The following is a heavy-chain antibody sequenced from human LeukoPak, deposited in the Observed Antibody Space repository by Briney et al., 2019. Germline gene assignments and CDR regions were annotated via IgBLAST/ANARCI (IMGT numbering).Heavy chain of an antibody. CDR2: ISWNSGSI. Sequence: GGSLRLSCVGSGFTFDDYAMHWVRQAPGKGLEWVSGISWNSGSIGYADSVKGRFTISRDNAKNSLYLQMNSLRAEDTAVYYCAREYGGDAFDIWGQGTMVTVSS. J-gene: IGHJ3*02. CDR3: AREYGGDAFDI. CDR1: GFTFDDYA. D-gene: IGHD4-17*01. V-gene: IGHV3-9*01.